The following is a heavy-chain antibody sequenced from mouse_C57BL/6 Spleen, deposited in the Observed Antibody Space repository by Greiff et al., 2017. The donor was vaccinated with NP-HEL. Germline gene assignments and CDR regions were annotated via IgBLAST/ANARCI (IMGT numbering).Heavy chain of an antibody. J-gene: IGHJ3*01. CDR2: INPNNGGT. CDR1: GYTFTDYY. Sequence: VQLQQSGPELVKPGASVKISCKASGYTFTDYYMNWVKQSPGKSLEWIGDINPNNGGTSYNQTFKGKATLTVDKSSSTAYMELRSLTSEDSAVYYCARAIYYDYAWFAYWGQGTLVTVSA. D-gene: IGHD2-4*01. CDR3: ARAIYYDYAWFAY. V-gene: IGHV1-26*01.